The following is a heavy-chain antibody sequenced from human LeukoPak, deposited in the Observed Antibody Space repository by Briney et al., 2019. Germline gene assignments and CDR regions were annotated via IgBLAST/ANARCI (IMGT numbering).Heavy chain of an antibody. J-gene: IGHJ4*02. CDR1: GFTFSSYA. CDR2: ISANGGNT. CDR3: ARVTGNSATYPIFDY. Sequence: QPGGSLRLSCAASGFTFSSYAVTWVRQAPGKGLEWVSSISANGGNTYYADSVKGRFTISRDNSKNTLYLQMNSLRGDDTAVYYCARVTGNSATYPIFDYWGQGTLVTVSS. D-gene: IGHD1-26*01. V-gene: IGHV3-23*01.